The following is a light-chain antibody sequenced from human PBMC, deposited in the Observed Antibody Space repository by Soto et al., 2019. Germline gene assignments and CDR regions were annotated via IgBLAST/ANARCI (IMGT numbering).Light chain of an antibody. J-gene: IGKJ3*01. V-gene: IGKV1-33*01. CDR1: HNIRDH. CDR2: DAS. Sequence: IQMTKSPSSLSASVGDRVTLTCQTSHNIRDHLNWYQQKPRKLPKLLIYDASNLQTGVPSRFSGSGSGTDFTFAISSLQPEDIATYFCHEYDNLSQTFGGGTKVDIK. CDR3: HEYDNLSQT.